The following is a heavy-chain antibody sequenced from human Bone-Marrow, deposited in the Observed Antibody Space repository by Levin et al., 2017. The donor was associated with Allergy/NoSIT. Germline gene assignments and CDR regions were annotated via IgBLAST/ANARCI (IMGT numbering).Heavy chain of an antibody. CDR2: VSHDGTVQ. J-gene: IGHJ4*02. D-gene: IGHD3-10*01. V-gene: IGHV3-30*19. CDR1: GFTFNNYG. Sequence: GGSLRLSCVASGFTFNNYGMHWVRQAPVRGLEWVAVVSHDGTVQYYTDSVKGRFTISRDNSKNTLYLELNSPRAEDTAVYYCARDSGSGSSYPRVDYWGQGTLISVSS. CDR3: ARDSGSGSSYPRVDY.